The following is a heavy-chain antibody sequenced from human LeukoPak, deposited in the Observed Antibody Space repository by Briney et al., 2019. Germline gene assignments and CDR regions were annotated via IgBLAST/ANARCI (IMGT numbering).Heavy chain of an antibody. CDR1: AFTVSSYA. V-gene: IGHV3-23*01. CDR3: AKDFSGSLGLDI. CDR2: IRCIGGRT. J-gene: IGHJ3*02. D-gene: IGHD1-26*01. Sequence: GGSMRLACAVYAFTVSSYAMSWVRQAPGKVLGWVSSIRCIGGRTYYADSVKGRFTISRDNSKNPLYLQMNSLRAEDTAVYYCAKDFSGSLGLDIGGQGTMVTVSS.